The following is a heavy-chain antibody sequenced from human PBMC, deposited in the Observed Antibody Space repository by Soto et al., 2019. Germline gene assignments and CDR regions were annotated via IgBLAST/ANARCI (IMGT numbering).Heavy chain of an antibody. D-gene: IGHD3-10*01. J-gene: IGHJ5*02. V-gene: IGHV3-53*01. CDR2: IYSGGST. CDR3: ARGIWFGESNGGFDP. Sequence: GGSLRLSCAASGFTVSSNYMSWVRQAPGKGLEWVSVIYSGGSTYYADSVKGRFTISRDNSKNTLYLQMNSLRAEDTAVYYCARGIWFGESNGGFDPWGQGTLVTVSS. CDR1: GFTVSSNY.